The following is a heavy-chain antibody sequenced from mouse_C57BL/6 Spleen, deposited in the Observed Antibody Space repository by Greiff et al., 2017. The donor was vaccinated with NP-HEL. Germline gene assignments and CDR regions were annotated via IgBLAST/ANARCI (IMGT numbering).Heavy chain of an antibody. V-gene: IGHV1-39*01. J-gene: IGHJ2*01. CDR3: ARAPYYLTRDYFDY. Sequence: EVKLQQSGPELVKPGASVKISCKASGYSFTDYNMNWVKQSTGKSLEWIGVINPNYGTTSYNQKFKGKATLTVDQSSSTAYMQLNSLTSEDSAVYYCARAPYYLTRDYFDYWGQGTTLTVSS. CDR1: GYSFTDYN. CDR2: INPNYGTT. D-gene: IGHD1-1*01.